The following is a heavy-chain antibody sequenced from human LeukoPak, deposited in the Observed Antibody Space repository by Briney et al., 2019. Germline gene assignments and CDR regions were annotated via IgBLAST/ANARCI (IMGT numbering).Heavy chain of an antibody. D-gene: IGHD1-26*01. J-gene: IGHJ4*02. CDR3: AKEDSGSYYSFDY. CDR2: ISYDGSSK. V-gene: IGHV3-30*18. CDR1: GFTFSSYG. Sequence: GGSLRLSCAASGFTFSSYGMHWVRQAPGKGLEWVAVISYDGSSKYYADSVKGRFTISRDSSKNTLYLQMNSLRAEDTAVYYCAKEDSGSYYSFDYWGQGTLVTVSS.